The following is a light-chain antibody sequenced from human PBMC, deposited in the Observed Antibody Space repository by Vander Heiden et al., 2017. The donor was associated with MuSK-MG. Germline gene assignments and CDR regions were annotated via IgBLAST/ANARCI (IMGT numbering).Light chain of an antibody. Sequence: QSALTQPRSVSGSPGQSVTLSCTGTSSDIGSYDYVSWYQQYPGKAPKLIIYDVRHRPSGVPDRFSGSKSGNTASLTISGLQAEDEADYYCCSYAGDYTFILFGGGTKLTVL. V-gene: IGLV2-11*01. CDR1: SSDIGSYDY. J-gene: IGLJ3*02. CDR2: DVR. CDR3: CSYAGDYTFIL.